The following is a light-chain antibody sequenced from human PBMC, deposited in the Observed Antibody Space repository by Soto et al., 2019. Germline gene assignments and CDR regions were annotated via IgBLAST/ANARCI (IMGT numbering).Light chain of an antibody. J-gene: IGLJ3*02. CDR2: EVS. V-gene: IGLV2-14*01. CDR3: TSYTSGSTWV. CDR1: RSDVGGSND. Sequence: QSALTQPASVSGSPGQSVTISCTGTRSDVGGSNDASWYQQLTGKAPKLMIDEVSTRPSGVSNRFSGSKSGNTASLTISGLQADDEADYYCTSYTSGSTWVFGGGTKVTVL.